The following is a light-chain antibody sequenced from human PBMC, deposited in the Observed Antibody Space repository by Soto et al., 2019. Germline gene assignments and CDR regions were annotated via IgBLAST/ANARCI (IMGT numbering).Light chain of an antibody. V-gene: IGKV3-15*01. CDR2: GAS. Sequence: ENVLTQSPGTLSLSPGERATLSCRTSQTISSFYLAWYQQKPGQAPRLLIYGASKRATGGPARFSGSGSGTEFTLTISSLQSEDFAIYYCQQYNNWPLTFGGGTKVEI. CDR3: QQYNNWPLT. J-gene: IGKJ4*01. CDR1: QTISSFY.